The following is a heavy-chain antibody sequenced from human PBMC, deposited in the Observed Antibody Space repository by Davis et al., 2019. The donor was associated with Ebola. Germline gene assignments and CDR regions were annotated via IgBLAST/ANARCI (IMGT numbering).Heavy chain of an antibody. Sequence: PSETLSLTCTVSGGSIYSYYWSWIRQPVGMGLEWIGRMYSSGDTNHNPSLKSRVIMSMDTSNNQFSLKLTSVTAADTAVYYCTRRGGVGTFDIWGQGTMVTVSS. CDR2: MYSSGDT. CDR1: GGSIYSYY. J-gene: IGHJ3*02. D-gene: IGHD2-8*02. CDR3: TRRGGVGTFDI. V-gene: IGHV4-4*07.